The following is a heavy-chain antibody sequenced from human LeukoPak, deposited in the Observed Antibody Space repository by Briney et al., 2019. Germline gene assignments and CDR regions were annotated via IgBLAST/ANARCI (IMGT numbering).Heavy chain of an antibody. D-gene: IGHD3-16*02. CDR3: AKEIDSVFMITFGGVINLADY. Sequence: GGSLRLSCAASGFTFSSYTMSWVRQAPGEGLEWVSTITTSDGNTYYADSVKGRFTISRDNSKNTLYLQMNSLRAEDTAVYYCAKEIDSVFMITFGGVINLADYWGQGTLVTVSS. CDR1: GFTFSSYT. J-gene: IGHJ4*02. V-gene: IGHV3-23*01. CDR2: ITTSDGNT.